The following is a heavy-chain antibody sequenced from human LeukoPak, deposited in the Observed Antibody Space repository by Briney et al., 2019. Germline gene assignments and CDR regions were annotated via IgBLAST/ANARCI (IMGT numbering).Heavy chain of an antibody. CDR2: MNPNSGNT. V-gene: IGHV1-8*01. CDR1: RYTFTSYD. CDR3: ARGSVTAGYSGYDLKMDYYYYYGMDV. D-gene: IGHD5-12*01. Sequence: GASVKVSCKASRYTFTSYDINWVRQAPGQGLEWMGWMNPNSGNTGYAQKFQGRVTMTRNTSISTAYMELSSLRSEGTAVYYCARGSVTAGYSGYDLKMDYYYYYGMDVGGQGTTVTVSS. J-gene: IGHJ6*02.